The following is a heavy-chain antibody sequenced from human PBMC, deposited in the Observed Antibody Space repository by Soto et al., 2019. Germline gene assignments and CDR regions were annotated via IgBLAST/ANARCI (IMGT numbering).Heavy chain of an antibody. CDR1: GYTFTGYY. CDR3: ARSWGGYCSSTSCYGIVAFDI. V-gene: IGHV1-2*02. D-gene: IGHD2-2*03. Sequence: ASVKVSCKASGYTFTGYYMHWVRQAPGQGLEWMGWINPNSGGTNYAQKFQGRVTMTRDTSISTAYMELSRLRSDDTAVYYCARSWGGYCSSTSCYGIVAFDIWGQGTMVTVSS. CDR2: INPNSGGT. J-gene: IGHJ3*02.